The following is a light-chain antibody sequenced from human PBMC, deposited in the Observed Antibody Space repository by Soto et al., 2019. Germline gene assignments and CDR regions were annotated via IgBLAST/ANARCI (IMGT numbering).Light chain of an antibody. V-gene: IGKV1-5*03. CDR1: QSIRTW. Sequence: DIQMTQSTSTLSASVGDRVTITCRASQSIRTWLAWYQQKPGKAPRLLMYQASSLKSGVPSRFSGSGSETEFTLTISSLQPDDFATYYCQQYNSYSPTFGQGTKVDIK. CDR2: QAS. J-gene: IGKJ1*01. CDR3: QQYNSYSPT.